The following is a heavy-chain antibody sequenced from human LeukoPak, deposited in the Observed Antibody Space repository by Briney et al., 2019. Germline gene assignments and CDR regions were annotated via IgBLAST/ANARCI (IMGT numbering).Heavy chain of an antibody. Sequence: GGSLRLSFAASGFTFSSYESNWVRQAPGKGLEWVSYISSSGSTIYYADSVKGRFTISRDNAKNSLYLQMNSLRAEDTAVYYCASTGVVVTASDYWGQGNPVTVSS. D-gene: IGHD2-21*02. J-gene: IGHJ4*02. CDR3: ASTGVVVTASDY. V-gene: IGHV3-48*03. CDR2: ISSSGSTI. CDR1: GFTFSSYE.